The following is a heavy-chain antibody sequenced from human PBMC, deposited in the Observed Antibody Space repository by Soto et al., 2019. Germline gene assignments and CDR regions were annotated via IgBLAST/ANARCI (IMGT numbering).Heavy chain of an antibody. J-gene: IGHJ4*02. D-gene: IGHD6-13*01. V-gene: IGHV4-39*01. CDR2: IFYSGST. Sequence: PSETLSLTCTVSGGYISSSSYYWGWIRQPPGKGLEWIGSIFYSGSTYYNPSLKSRVTISVDTSKNQFSLKLSSVTAADTAVYYCASRHSSPYFDYWGQGTLVTVSS. CDR3: ASRHSSPYFDY. CDR1: GGYISSSSYY.